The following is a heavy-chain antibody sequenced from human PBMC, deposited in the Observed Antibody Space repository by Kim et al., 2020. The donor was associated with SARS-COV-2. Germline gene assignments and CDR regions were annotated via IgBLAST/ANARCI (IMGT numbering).Heavy chain of an antibody. V-gene: IGHV3-11*04. J-gene: IGHJ4*02. Sequence: IYYADSVKGRFTNTRENAKKSLYLQMNSLRAEDTAVYCCARDGPMIVVDYWGQGTLVTVSS. D-gene: IGHD3-22*01. CDR2: I. CDR3: ARDGPMIVVDY.